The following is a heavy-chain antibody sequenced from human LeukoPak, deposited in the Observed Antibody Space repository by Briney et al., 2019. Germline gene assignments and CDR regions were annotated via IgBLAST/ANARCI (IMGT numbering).Heavy chain of an antibody. CDR2: IYTSGST. D-gene: IGHD2-2*02. CDR1: GGSISSYY. V-gene: IGHV4-4*09. J-gene: IGHJ6*03. Sequence: SETLSLTCTVSGGSISSYYWSWIRQPPGKGLEWIGYIYTSGSTNYNPSLKSRVTISVDTSKNQFSLKLSSVTAADTAVYYCARLGGYCSSTSCYTSYYYYMDVWGIGTTVTVSS. CDR3: ARLGGYCSSTSCYTSYYYYMDV.